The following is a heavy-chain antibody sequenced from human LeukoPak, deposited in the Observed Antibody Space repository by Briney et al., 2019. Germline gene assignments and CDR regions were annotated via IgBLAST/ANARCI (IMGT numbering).Heavy chain of an antibody. Sequence: PGGSLRLSCAASGFIFSNYWMHWVRQGPGKGLEWVSRINGDGSSTSYADSVKGRFTISRDNAKNTLYLQMNSLRAEDTAMYYCARDPMGATVSWGQGTLITVSS. J-gene: IGHJ4*02. D-gene: IGHD1-26*01. CDR2: INGDGSST. CDR3: ARDPMGATVS. CDR1: GFIFSNYW. V-gene: IGHV3-74*01.